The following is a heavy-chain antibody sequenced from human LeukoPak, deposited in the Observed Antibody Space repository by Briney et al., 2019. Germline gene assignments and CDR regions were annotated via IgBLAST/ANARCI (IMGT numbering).Heavy chain of an antibody. Sequence: PSHTLSLTCAVSGFSITRGYYWGCIRQPPGKGLASNRSIYHSGSTYYNPSLKSRVTISVDTSKNQFSLKLSSVTAADTAVYYCARETSYYYGSGSYFHWGQGTLVTVSS. J-gene: IGHJ4*02. V-gene: IGHV4-38-2*02. D-gene: IGHD3-10*01. CDR3: ARETSYYYGSGSYFH. CDR1: GFSITRGYY. CDR2: IYHSGST.